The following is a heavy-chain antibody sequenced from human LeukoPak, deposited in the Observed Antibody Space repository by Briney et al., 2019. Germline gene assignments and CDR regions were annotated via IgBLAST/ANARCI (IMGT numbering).Heavy chain of an antibody. CDR1: GYSISSGYY. Sequence: SETLSLTCTVSGYSISSGYYWGWIRQPPGKGLEWIGSIYHSGSTYYNPSLKSRVTISVDTSKNQFSLKLTSVTAADTAVYYCARGGSWFDPWGQGTLVTVSS. CDR2: IYHSGST. V-gene: IGHV4-38-2*02. J-gene: IGHJ5*02. D-gene: IGHD3-10*01. CDR3: ARGGSWFDP.